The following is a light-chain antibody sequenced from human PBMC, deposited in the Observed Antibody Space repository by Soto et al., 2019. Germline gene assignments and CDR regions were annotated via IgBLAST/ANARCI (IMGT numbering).Light chain of an antibody. Sequence: IKMTHSPSSLYASVGDRVPITCRASQSISTYLIWYQQKPGKAPKLLIYATSSLQNGVPPRFSGSGSGTDFTLTISSLQPEDFATYYCQQSYSTPPTFGQGTNVDIK. CDR2: ATS. J-gene: IGKJ1*01. CDR1: QSISTY. CDR3: QQSYSTPPT. V-gene: IGKV1-39*01.